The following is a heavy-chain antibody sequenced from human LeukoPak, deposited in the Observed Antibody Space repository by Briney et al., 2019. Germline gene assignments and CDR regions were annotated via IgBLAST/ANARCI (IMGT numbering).Heavy chain of an antibody. CDR2: ISYDGGNE. D-gene: IGHD4-17*01. J-gene: IGHJ4*02. CDR3: AKVRVRLRYYSPFDY. CDR1: GFTFSSYG. V-gene: IGHV3-30*18. Sequence: GRSLRLSCAASGFTFSSYGVHWVRQAPGKGLEWVALISYDGGNEDYADSVKGRFTISRDNSKNTLYLQMNSLRVEDTAIYYCAKVRVRLRYYSPFDYWGQGTLVTVSS.